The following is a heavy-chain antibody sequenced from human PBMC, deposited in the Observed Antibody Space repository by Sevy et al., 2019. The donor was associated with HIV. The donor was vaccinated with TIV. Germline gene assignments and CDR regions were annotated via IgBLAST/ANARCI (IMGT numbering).Heavy chain of an antibody. Sequence: SETLSLTCSVSGGSISSYFWTWVRQSPGKGLEWIGNIYFTGNTDYSPYLKIRVTLSLDNSKSQFSLTLKSVTAADTAIYFCARDSTTRPRVLDYWGQGTLVTVSS. V-gene: IGHV4-59*01. D-gene: IGHD1-1*01. J-gene: IGHJ4*02. CDR3: ARDSTTRPRVLDY. CDR2: IYFTGNT. CDR1: GGSISSYF.